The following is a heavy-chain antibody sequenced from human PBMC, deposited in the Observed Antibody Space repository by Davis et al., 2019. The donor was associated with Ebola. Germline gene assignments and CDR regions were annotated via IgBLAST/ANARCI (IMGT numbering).Heavy chain of an antibody. V-gene: IGHV1-18*01. D-gene: IGHD5-12*01. CDR2: ISAYNGNT. CDR1: GGTFSSYA. Sequence: ASVKVSCKASGGTFSSYAISWVRQAPGQGLEWMGWISAYNGNTNYAQKLQGRVTITRDTSASTAYMELSSLRSEDTAVYYCARISGYDPDYWGQGTLVTVSS. J-gene: IGHJ4*02. CDR3: ARISGYDPDY.